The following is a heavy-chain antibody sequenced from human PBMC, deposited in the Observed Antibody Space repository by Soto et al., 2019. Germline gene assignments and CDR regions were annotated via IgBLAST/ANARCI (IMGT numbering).Heavy chain of an antibody. Sequence: GGSLRLSCAASGFTFSSYGMHWVRQAPGKGLEWVAVISYDGSNKYYADSVKGRFTISRDNSKNTLYLQMNSLRAEDTAVYYCAKDPYCSGGSCYSHYFDYWGQGTLVTVSS. CDR2: ISYDGSNK. V-gene: IGHV3-30*18. D-gene: IGHD2-15*01. J-gene: IGHJ4*02. CDR1: GFTFSSYG. CDR3: AKDPYCSGGSCYSHYFDY.